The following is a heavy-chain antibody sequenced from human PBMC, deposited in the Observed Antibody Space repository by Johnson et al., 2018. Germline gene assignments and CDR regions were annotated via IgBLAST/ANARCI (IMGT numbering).Heavy chain of an antibody. Sequence: VQLVETGAEVKKXGASVKVXCKASGYTFTSYDINWVRQATGQGLEWMGWMNPNSGNTGYAQNFQGRVTMTRKTSISTAYMELSSLGSEDTAVYYWARDLGWDTAMATGHAFDIWGQGTMVTVSS. CDR2: MNPNSGNT. V-gene: IGHV1-8*01. J-gene: IGHJ3*02. CDR1: GYTFTSYD. CDR3: ARDLGWDTAMATGHAFDI. D-gene: IGHD5-18*01.